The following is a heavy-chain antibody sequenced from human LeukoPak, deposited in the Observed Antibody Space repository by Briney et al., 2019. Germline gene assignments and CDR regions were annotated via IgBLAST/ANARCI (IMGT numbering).Heavy chain of an antibody. CDR3: AKDEDAYYDSSGYFGY. CDR1: GFTFDDYA. V-gene: IGHV3-9*01. Sequence: GGSLRLSCAASGFTFDDYAMHWVRQAPGKGLEWVSGISWNSGSIGYADSVKGRFTISRDNAKNSLYLQMNSLRAEDTALYYCAKDEDAYYDSSGYFGYWGQGTLVTVSS. J-gene: IGHJ4*02. D-gene: IGHD3-22*01. CDR2: ISWNSGSI.